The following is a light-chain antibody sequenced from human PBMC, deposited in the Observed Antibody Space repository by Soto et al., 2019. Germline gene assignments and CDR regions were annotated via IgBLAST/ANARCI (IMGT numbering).Light chain of an antibody. CDR1: QSISRSY. CDR3: QQYGNSPYT. V-gene: IGKV3-20*01. CDR2: GTS. J-gene: IGKJ2*01. Sequence: EIVLTQSPGTLSLSPGERAALSCRASQSISRSYLAWYQQKRGQAPRLLIYGTSNRATGIPDRFSGSGSGTDFTLTISRLEPEDCAVYFCQQYGNSPYTFGQGTKVEI.